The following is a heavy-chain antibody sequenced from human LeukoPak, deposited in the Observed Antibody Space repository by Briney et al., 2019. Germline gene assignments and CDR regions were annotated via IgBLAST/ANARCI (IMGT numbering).Heavy chain of an antibody. J-gene: IGHJ4*02. V-gene: IGHV1-2*02. CDR2: INPNSGGT. CDR1: GYTFTGYY. D-gene: IGHD1-26*01. CDR3: ARDRSGSYLGELFGY. Sequence: GASVKVSCKASGYTFTGYYMHWVRQAPGQGLEWMGWINPNSGGTNYAQKFQGRVTMTTDTSTSTAYMELRSLRSDDTAVYYCARDRSGSYLGELFGYWGQGTLVTVSS.